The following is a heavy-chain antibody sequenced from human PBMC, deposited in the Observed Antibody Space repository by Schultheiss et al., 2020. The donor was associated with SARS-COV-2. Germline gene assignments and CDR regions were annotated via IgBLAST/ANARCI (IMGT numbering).Heavy chain of an antibody. CDR3: ARDLTPLGVDY. D-gene: IGHD3-16*01. J-gene: IGHJ4*02. Sequence: SETLSLTCTVSGASISNNYWNWIRQPAGKGLEWIGRIYTTGSTNYNPSLKSRVTISVDTSKNQFSLKLSSVTDADTAVYYCARDLTPLGVDYWGQGTLVTVSS. V-gene: IGHV4-4*07. CDR2: IYTTGST. CDR1: GASISNNY.